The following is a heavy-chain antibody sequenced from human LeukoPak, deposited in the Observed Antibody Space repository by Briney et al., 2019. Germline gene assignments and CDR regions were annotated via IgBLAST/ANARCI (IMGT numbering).Heavy chain of an antibody. V-gene: IGHV4-34*01. CDR2: TNHSGST. J-gene: IGHJ4*02. D-gene: IGHD6-13*01. CDR3: AGVKLGSSWLDY. CDR1: GGSFSGYY. Sequence: SETLSLTCAVYGGSFSGYYWSWIRQPPGKGLEWIGETNHSGSTNYNPSLKSRVTISVDTSKNQFSLKLSSVTAADTAVYYCAGVKLGSSWLDYWGQGTLVTVSS.